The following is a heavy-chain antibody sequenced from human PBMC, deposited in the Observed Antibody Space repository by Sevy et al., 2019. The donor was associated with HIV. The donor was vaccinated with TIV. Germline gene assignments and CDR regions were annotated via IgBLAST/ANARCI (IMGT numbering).Heavy chain of an antibody. CDR1: GGSISAYY. Sequence: SETLSLTCTVSGGSISAYYWSWIRQPPGKALEYIGYIYYTGSTNYNPSLKNRVTISVDTSTNQFSLKLSSVTAADTAVYYCTRAPPVRSGDDSLNWFDPWGQGTLVTVSS. J-gene: IGHJ5*02. CDR3: TRAPPVRSGDDSLNWFDP. CDR2: IYYTGST. D-gene: IGHD5-12*01. V-gene: IGHV4-59*01.